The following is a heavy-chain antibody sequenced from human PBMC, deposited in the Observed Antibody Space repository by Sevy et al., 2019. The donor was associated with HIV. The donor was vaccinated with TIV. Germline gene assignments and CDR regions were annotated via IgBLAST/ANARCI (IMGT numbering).Heavy chain of an antibody. Sequence: ASVKVSCKASGGTFSSYAISWVRQAPGQGLEWMGGIIPIFGTANYAQKFQGRVTITADESTSTGYMELSSLRSEDTAVYYCARSRSIAVSSTNYYYYCGMDVWGQGTTVTVSS. CDR3: ARSRSIAVSSTNYYYYCGMDV. CDR1: GGTFSSYA. D-gene: IGHD6-19*01. CDR2: IIPIFGTA. V-gene: IGHV1-69*13. J-gene: IGHJ6*02.